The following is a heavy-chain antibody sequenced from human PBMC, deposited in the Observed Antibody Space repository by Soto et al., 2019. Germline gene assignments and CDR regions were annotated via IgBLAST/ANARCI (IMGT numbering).Heavy chain of an antibody. D-gene: IGHD3-3*01. CDR1: GFTFSDYH. CDR2: ISSSGSTI. CDR3: ARDYYDFWSGYPINWFDP. J-gene: IGHJ5*02. Sequence: PGGSLRLSCAASGFTFSDYHMSWIRQAPGKGLEWVSYISSSGSTIYYADSVKGRFTISRDNAKNSLYLQMNSLRAEDTAVYYCARDYYDFWSGYPINWFDPWGQGTLVTVSS. V-gene: IGHV3-11*01.